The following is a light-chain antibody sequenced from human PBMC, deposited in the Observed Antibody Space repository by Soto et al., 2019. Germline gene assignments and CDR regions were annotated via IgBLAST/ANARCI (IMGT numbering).Light chain of an antibody. CDR1: SGDVGGYYY. J-gene: IGLJ1*01. Sequence: QSALAQPASVSGSPGQSITISCTGTSGDVGGYYYVSWYQQLPGKAPKLMISEVSNRPSGVSNRFSGSKSGNTASLTISGLQAEDEADYYCNSYTTLSNRVFGTGTKVTV. CDR2: EVS. CDR3: NSYTTLSNRV. V-gene: IGLV2-14*01.